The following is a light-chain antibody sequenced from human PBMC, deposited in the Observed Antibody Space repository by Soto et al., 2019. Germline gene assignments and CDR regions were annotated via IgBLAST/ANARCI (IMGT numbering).Light chain of an antibody. V-gene: IGLV2-14*01. CDR1: SSDVGGYNY. CDR2: DVS. J-gene: IGLJ1*01. Sequence: QSVLTQPASVSGSPGQSITISCTGTSSDVGGYNYVSWYQQHPGKAPKLMIYDVSNRPSGVSNRFSGSESGNTASLTISGLQAEDEADYYCSSYTSSSTLEGVFGTGTKVTVL. CDR3: SSYTSSSTLEGV.